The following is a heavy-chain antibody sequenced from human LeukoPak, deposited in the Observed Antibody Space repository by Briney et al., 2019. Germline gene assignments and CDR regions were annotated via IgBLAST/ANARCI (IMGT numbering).Heavy chain of an antibody. CDR1: GYTFTIYD. CDR2: MNPNSGNT. CDR3: AREDYFGSGSFSNWFDP. V-gene: IGHV1-8*01. Sequence: ASVKVSCKASGYTFTIYDINWVRQATGQGLEWMGWMNPNSGNTGYAQKFQGRVTMTMNTSINTAYVELSNLRSEDTAVYYCAREDYFGSGSFSNWFDPWGQGTLVTVSS. J-gene: IGHJ5*02. D-gene: IGHD3-10*01.